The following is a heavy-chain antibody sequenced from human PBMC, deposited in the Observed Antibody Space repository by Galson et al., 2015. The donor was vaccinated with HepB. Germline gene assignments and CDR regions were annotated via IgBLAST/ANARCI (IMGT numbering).Heavy chain of an antibody. J-gene: IGHJ4*02. CDR3: AKSQGVGAYRPFDY. D-gene: IGHD3-16*01. Sequence: SLRLSCAASGFTFSTYSMTWVRQAPGKGLEWVSFISSDSDYIYDADSVKGRFTISRDNAKNSLYLQMSSLRAEDTAVYYCAKSQGVGAYRPFDYWGQGSLVTVSS. V-gene: IGHV3-21*01. CDR2: ISSDSDYI. CDR1: GFTFSTYS.